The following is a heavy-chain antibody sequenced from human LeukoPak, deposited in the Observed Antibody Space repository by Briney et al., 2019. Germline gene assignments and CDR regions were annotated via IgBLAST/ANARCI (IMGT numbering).Heavy chain of an antibody. D-gene: IGHD3-16*02. J-gene: IGHJ4*02. CDR1: GFTFSTCA. CDR3: ARGGPRIMITFGGVIVI. CDR2: ISGSGDST. V-gene: IGHV3-21*01. Sequence: GGSLRLSCAASGFTFSTCAVNWVRQAPGKGLEWVSTISGSGDSTYYADSVKGRFTISRDNAKNSLYLQMNSLRAEDTAVYYCARGGPRIMITFGGVIVIWGQGTLVTVSS.